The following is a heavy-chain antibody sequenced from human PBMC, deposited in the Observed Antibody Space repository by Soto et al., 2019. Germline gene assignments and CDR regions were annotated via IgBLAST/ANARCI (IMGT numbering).Heavy chain of an antibody. Sequence: PGGSLRLSCAASGFTFSTYGMHWVRQAPGKGLEWVAVIWYDGSNKYYADSVKGRFTISRDNSKNTLYLKMNSLRAEDTAVYYCARDSAYSSGWYGNFDYWGQGT. CDR3: ARDSAYSSGWYGNFDY. D-gene: IGHD6-19*01. V-gene: IGHV3-33*01. CDR2: IWYDGSNK. J-gene: IGHJ4*02. CDR1: GFTFSTYG.